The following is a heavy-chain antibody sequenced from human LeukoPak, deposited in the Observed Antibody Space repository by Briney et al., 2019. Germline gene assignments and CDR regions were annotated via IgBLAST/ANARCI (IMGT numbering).Heavy chain of an antibody. V-gene: IGHV1-46*01. J-gene: IGHJ4*02. CDR1: GYTFTSYY. CDR3: VRVGDILTGYPYYFDY. CDR2: INPSGGST. Sequence: ASVKVSCKASGYTFTSYYMHWVRQAPGQGLEWMGIINPSGGSTSYAQKFQGRVTMTRDMSTSTVYMELSSLRSEDTAVYYCVRVGDILTGYPYYFDYWGQGTLVTVSS. D-gene: IGHD3-9*01.